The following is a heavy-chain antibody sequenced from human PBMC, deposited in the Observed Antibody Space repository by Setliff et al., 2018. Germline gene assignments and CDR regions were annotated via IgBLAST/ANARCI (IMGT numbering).Heavy chain of an antibody. D-gene: IGHD3-10*01. CDR1: GYSFPSYW. CDR2: IYPGDSET. CDR3: ARPAVRGVKGYYFDY. V-gene: IGHV5-51*01. Sequence: GESLKISCKGSGYSFPSYWVGWVRQMPGKGLEWMGIIYPGDSETRYSPSFQGQVTISADKSISTAYLQWTSLKASDTAMYYCARPAVRGVKGYYFDYWGQGTLVTVSS. J-gene: IGHJ4*02.